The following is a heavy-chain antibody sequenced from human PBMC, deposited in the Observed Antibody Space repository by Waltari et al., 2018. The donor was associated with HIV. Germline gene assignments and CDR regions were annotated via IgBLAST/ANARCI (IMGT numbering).Heavy chain of an antibody. D-gene: IGHD3-3*01. J-gene: IGHJ6*02. CDR1: GFDFNTYS. CDR2: IRGSNTYI. V-gene: IGHV3-21*06. Sequence: EEHLVESGGGLVKPGESLRLSCAASGFDFNTYSMNWVSQAPGKGREWVSSIRGSNTYIYNADSVKGRFTISRDNAKNSLYLQMSSLRAEDTAVYYCARDRSDDFWSGPNYGMDVWGQGTTVTVSS. CDR3: ARDRSDDFWSGPNYGMDV.